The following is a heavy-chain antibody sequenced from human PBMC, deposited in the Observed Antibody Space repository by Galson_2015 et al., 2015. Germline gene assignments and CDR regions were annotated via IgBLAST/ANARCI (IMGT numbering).Heavy chain of an antibody. CDR2: IVPMVNLT. D-gene: IGHD1-26*01. Sequence: SVKVSCKASAVTFTINTITWVRQAPGHGLEWMGRIVPMVNLTNYAQKLQDRVTITADKSTRTVYMELSSLTLEDTAVYYCGRAGRSGSDRIDEWGQGTLVIVSS. CDR1: AVTFTINT. V-gene: IGHV1-69*02. CDR3: GRAGRSGSDRIDE. J-gene: IGHJ4*02.